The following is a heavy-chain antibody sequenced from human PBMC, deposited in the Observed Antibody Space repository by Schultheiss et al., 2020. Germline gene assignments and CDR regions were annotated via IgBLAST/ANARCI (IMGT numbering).Heavy chain of an antibody. J-gene: IGHJ4*02. CDR3: ARGRRGYSGYDDPGPSDY. CDR2: ISSNGDST. Sequence: WGSLRLSCAASGFTFSSYAMHWVRQAPGKGLEYVSAISSNGDSTFYANSVKGRFTISRDNSKNTLYLQMNSLRAEDTAVYYCARGRRGYSGYDDPGPSDYWGQGTLVTVSS. V-gene: IGHV3-64*01. D-gene: IGHD5-12*01. CDR1: GFTFSSYA.